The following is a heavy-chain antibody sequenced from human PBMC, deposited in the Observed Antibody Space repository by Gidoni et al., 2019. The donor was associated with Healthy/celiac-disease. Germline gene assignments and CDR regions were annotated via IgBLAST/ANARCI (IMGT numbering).Heavy chain of an antibody. CDR2: IYYSGST. CDR1: GGSLSTYY. V-gene: IGHV4-59*01. D-gene: IGHD6-13*01. Sequence: QVQLQESGPGLVKPSETLSLTCTVPGGSLSTYYWSWIRQPPGKGLEWIGYIYYSGSTNYNPSLKSRVTISVDTSKNQFSLKLSSVTAADTAVYYCARGSSTQKYYYYYYGMDVWGQGTTVTVSS. J-gene: IGHJ6*02. CDR3: ARGSSTQKYYYYYYGMDV.